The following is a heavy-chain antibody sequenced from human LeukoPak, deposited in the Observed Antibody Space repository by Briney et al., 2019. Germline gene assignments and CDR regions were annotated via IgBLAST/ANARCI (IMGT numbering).Heavy chain of an antibody. J-gene: IGHJ4*02. CDR2: ISGSGGST. CDR3: AKALRYFDWSPLGY. CDR1: GFTVSSNY. Sequence: PGGSLRLSCAASGFTVSSNYMSWVRQAPGKGLEWVSAISGSGGSTYYADSVKGRFTISRDNSKNTLYLQMNSLRAEDTAVYYCAKALRYFDWSPLGYWGQGTLVTVSS. D-gene: IGHD3-9*01. V-gene: IGHV3-23*01.